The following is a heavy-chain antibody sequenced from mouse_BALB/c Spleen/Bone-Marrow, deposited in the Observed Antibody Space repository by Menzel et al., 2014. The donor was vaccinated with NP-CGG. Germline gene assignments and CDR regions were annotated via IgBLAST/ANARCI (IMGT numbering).Heavy chain of an antibody. D-gene: IGHD2-3*01. CDR1: GYTFTDYN. CDR3: ARLDGYYVAMDY. J-gene: IGHJ4*01. CDR2: IYPYNGGT. V-gene: IGHV1S29*02. Sequence: VQLQQPGPELVKPGASVKISCKASGYTFTDYNMHWVKQSHGKSLEWIGYIYPYNGGTGYNQKFKSKATLTVDNSSSTAYMELRSLTSEDSAVYYCARLDGYYVAMDYWGQGTPVTVSS.